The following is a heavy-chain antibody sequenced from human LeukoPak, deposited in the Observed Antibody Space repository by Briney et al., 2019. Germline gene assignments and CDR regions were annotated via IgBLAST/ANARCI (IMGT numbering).Heavy chain of an antibody. CDR3: ATIDY. V-gene: IGHV3-30*02. CDR2: AQYDGSPK. Sequence: GGSLRLSCAASGFTFKTYAMHWVRQAPGKGLEWVAFAQYDGSPKYYADSVKGRFALSRDNSKNTVSLQMNSLRAEDTAIYYCATIDYWGQGTLVTVSS. J-gene: IGHJ4*02. CDR1: GFTFKTYA.